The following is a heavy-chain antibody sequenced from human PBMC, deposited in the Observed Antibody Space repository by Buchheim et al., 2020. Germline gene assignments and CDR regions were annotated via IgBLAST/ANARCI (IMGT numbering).Heavy chain of an antibody. V-gene: IGHV4-61*01. Sequence: QVQLQESGPGLVKPSETLSLTCTVSGGSVSSGSYYWSWIRQPPGKGLEWIGYIYYSGSTNYNPSLKSRVTISVDTSKNQFPLKLSSVTAADTAVYYCAREGIYSGYRPLDYWGQGTL. D-gene: IGHD5-12*01. CDR2: IYYSGST. J-gene: IGHJ4*02. CDR3: AREGIYSGYRPLDY. CDR1: GGSVSSGSYY.